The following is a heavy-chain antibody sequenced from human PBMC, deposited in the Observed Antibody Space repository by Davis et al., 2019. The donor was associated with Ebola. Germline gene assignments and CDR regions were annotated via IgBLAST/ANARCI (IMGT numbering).Heavy chain of an antibody. CDR2: IRSKANSYAT. J-gene: IGHJ4*02. CDR3: TTVGSIAAAGDY. D-gene: IGHD6-13*01. CDR1: GFTFSGSA. V-gene: IGHV3-73*01. Sequence: PGGSLRLSCAASGFTFSGSAMHWVRQASGKGLEWVGRIRSKANSYATAYAASVKGRFTISRDDSKNTLYLQMNSLKTEDTAVYYCTTVGSIAAAGDYWGQGTLVTVSS.